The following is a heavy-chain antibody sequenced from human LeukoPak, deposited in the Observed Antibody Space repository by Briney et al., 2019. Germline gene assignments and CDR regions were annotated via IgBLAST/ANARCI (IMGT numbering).Heavy chain of an antibody. J-gene: IGHJ4*02. D-gene: IGHD3-3*01. CDR1: GFTFSSYG. Sequence: GGSLRLSCAASGFTFSSYGMHWVRQAPGKGLEGVAFIRYDGSNKYYADSVKGRFTIARDNSKNTLYLQMNSLRAEDTAVYYCAKEKIFGVVIDYWGQGTLVTVSS. V-gene: IGHV3-30*02. CDR3: AKEKIFGVVIDY. CDR2: IRYDGSNK.